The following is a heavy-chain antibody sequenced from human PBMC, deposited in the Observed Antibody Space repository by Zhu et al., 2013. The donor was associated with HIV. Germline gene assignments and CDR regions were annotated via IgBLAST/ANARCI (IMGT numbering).Heavy chain of an antibody. CDR3: ARGGVIVVVINHQLDY. Sequence: QVQLVQSGAEVKKPGASVKVSCKASGYTFTSYYMHWVRQAPGQGLEWMGIINPSGGSTSYAQKFQGRVTMTRDTSTSTVYMELSSLRSEDTAVYYCARGGVIVVVINHQLDYWGQGTLGHRLL. D-gene: IGHD3-22*01. CDR1: GYTFTSYY. J-gene: IGHJ4*02. CDR2: INPSGGST. V-gene: IGHV1-46*01.